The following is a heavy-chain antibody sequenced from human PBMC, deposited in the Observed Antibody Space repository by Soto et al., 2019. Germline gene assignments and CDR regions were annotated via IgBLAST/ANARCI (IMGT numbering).Heavy chain of an antibody. Sequence: SQTLSLTCVISGDSVSSNSAAWNWIRQSPSRGLEWLGRTYYRSKWYNDYAVSVKSRITINPDTSKNQFSLQLNSVTPEDTAVYYCARDYKCSGSFTNWFDPWGQGTLVTVS. CDR2: TYYRSKWYN. J-gene: IGHJ5*02. D-gene: IGHD6-6*01. V-gene: IGHV6-1*01. CDR3: ARDYKCSGSFTNWFDP. CDR1: GDSVSSNSAA.